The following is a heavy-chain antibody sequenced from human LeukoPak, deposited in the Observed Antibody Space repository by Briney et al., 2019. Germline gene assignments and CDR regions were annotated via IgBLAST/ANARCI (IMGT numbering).Heavy chain of an antibody. CDR2: IYSGGST. V-gene: IGHV3-66*01. Sequence: GGSLRLSCAASGFTFSSYAMHWVRQAPGKGLEWVSVIYSGGSTYYADSVKGRFTISRDNSKNTLYLQMNSLRAEDTAVYYCASGPGDYGDDFWGQGTLVTVSS. CDR1: GFTFSSYA. D-gene: IGHD4-17*01. CDR3: ASGPGDYGDDF. J-gene: IGHJ4*02.